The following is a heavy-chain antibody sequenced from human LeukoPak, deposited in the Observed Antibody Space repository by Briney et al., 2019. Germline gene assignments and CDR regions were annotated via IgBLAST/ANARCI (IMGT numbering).Heavy chain of an antibody. CDR2: IWYDGSNK. D-gene: IGHD4/OR15-4a*01. V-gene: IGHV3-33*01. Sequence: PGGSLRLSCAASGFTFSSYGMHWVRQAPGKGLEWVAVIWYDGSNKYYADSVKGRFTISRDNSKNTLYLQMNSLRAEDTAVYYCARRERQSANYYYFDYWGQGTLVTVSS. J-gene: IGHJ4*02. CDR1: GFTFSSYG. CDR3: ARRERQSANYYYFDY.